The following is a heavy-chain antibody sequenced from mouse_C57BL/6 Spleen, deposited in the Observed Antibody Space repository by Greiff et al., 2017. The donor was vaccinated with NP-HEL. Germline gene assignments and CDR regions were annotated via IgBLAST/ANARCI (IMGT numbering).Heavy chain of an antibody. CDR3: ARDSSGVGGFAY. Sequence: VQLKESGAELVKPGASVKISCKASGYAFSSYWMNWVKQRPGKGLEWIGQIYPGDGDTNYNGKFKGKATLTADKSSSTAYMQLSSLTSEDSAVYFCARDSSGVGGFAYWGQGTLVTVSA. D-gene: IGHD3-2*02. CDR1: GYAFSSYW. CDR2: IYPGDGDT. V-gene: IGHV1-80*01. J-gene: IGHJ3*01.